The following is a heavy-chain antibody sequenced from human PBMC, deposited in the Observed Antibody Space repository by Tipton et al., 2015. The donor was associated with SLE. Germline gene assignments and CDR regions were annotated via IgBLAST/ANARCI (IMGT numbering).Heavy chain of an antibody. CDR1: GFALSDHY. Sequence: QLVQSGGGLVRPGGSLRLSCAASGFALSDHYMSWIRQAPGKGLEWISYISSSGVTTYYADSVQGRFTISRDNAKNSLYLQMNSLRAEDTAVYYCAMGRGWFREFDYWGQGTLVTVSS. J-gene: IGHJ4*02. D-gene: IGHD3-10*01. V-gene: IGHV3-11*04. CDR2: ISSSGVTT. CDR3: AMGRGWFREFDY.